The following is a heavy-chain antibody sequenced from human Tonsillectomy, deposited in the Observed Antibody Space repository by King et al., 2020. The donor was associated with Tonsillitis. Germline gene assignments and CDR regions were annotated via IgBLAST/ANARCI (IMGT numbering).Heavy chain of an antibody. D-gene: IGHD3-3*01. CDR1: GGSISSGDYY. Sequence: VQLQESGPGLVKPSQTLSLTCTVSGGSISSGDYYWGWIRQPPGKGLGWIGYIYYRGSTYYNPSLKSRVTLSVETSKNQFSLKLSPVTAADTAVYYCATNDFWSGSNDAFDIWGQGTMVTVSS. V-gene: IGHV4-30-4*01. CDR3: ATNDFWSGSNDAFDI. CDR2: IYYRGST. J-gene: IGHJ3*02.